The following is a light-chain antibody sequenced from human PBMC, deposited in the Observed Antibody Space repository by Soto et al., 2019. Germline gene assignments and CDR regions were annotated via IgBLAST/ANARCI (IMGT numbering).Light chain of an antibody. CDR2: EVH. V-gene: IGLV2-18*02. Sequence: SVLTQPPSVSGSPGQSVTISCIGSSSDVGTYDRVSWYQAPPGTAPKLIIYEVHYRPSGVPDRFSGSKSGNTASLTISGLQAEDEADYYCSSYAASTTLLFGGGTKVTVL. CDR3: SSYAASTTLL. J-gene: IGLJ2*01. CDR1: SSDVGTYDR.